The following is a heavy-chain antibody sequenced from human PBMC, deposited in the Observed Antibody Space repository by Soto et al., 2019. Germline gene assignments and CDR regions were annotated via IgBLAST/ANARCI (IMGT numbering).Heavy chain of an antibody. J-gene: IGHJ6*02. D-gene: IGHD3-3*01. Sequence: ASVKVSCKASGYTFTSYAMHWVRQAPGQRLEWMGWINAGNGNTKYSQKFQGRVTITRDTSASTAYMELSSLRSEDTAVYYCARGGGRIFGVVIWNYYYGMDVWGQGTTVTVSS. CDR1: GYTFTSYA. CDR3: ARGGGRIFGVVIWNYYYGMDV. V-gene: IGHV1-3*01. CDR2: INAGNGNT.